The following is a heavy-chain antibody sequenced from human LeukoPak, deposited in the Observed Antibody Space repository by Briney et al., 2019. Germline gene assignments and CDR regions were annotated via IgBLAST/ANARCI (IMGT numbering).Heavy chain of an antibody. CDR2: ISAYNGNT. J-gene: IGHJ5*02. Sequence: ASVKVSCKTSGYIFGHNGISWVRQAPGQGLEWMGWISAYNGNTNYAQKLQGRVTMTTDTSTSTAYMELRSLRSDDTAVYYCARERVRYCSSTSCYKGKYNWFDPWGQGTLVTVSS. CDR1: GYIFGHNG. D-gene: IGHD2-2*02. V-gene: IGHV1-18*01. CDR3: ARERVRYCSSTSCYKGKYNWFDP.